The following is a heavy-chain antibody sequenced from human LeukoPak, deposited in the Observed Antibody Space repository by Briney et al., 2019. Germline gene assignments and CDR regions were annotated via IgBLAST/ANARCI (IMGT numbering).Heavy chain of an antibody. CDR1: GFTLRSYT. J-gene: IGHJ4*02. CDR2: IGISSNKI. V-gene: IGHV3-21*01. CDR3: ARGELPNPFDY. D-gene: IGHD1-14*01. Sequence: TGGSLRLSCAASGFTLRSYTMNWVRQAPGKGLEWVSSIGISSNKIYYADSVKGRFIISRDNAKNSLYLQMNSLRAEDTAVYYCARGELPNPFDYWGQGTLVTVSS.